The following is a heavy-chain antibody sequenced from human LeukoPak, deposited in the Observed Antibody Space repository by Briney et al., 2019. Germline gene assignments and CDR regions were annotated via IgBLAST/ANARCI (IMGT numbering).Heavy chain of an antibody. D-gene: IGHD2-8*01. J-gene: IGHJ5*02. CDR1: GYTFTGYY. CDR2: INPNSGGT. CDR3: ARSIQDIVLMVYGKGHNWFDP. V-gene: IGHV1-2*06. Sequence: ASVKVSCKASGYTFTGYYMHWVRQAPGQGLEWMGRINPNSGGTNYAQKFQGRVTMTRDTSISTAYVELSRLRSDDTAVYYCARSIQDIVLMVYGKGHNWFDPWGQGTLVTVSS.